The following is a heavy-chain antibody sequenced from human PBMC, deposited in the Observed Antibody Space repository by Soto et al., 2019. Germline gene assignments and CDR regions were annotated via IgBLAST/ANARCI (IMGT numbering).Heavy chain of an antibody. Sequence: QVQLVESGGGVVQPGRSLRLSCAASGFTFSSYGMHWVRQAPGKGLEWVAVIWYDGSNKYYADSVKGRFTISSDNSKNTVYLQMNSRSAEDTAVFYCAGDRSRVVYYMDVWGKGTTVTVSS. V-gene: IGHV3-33*01. J-gene: IGHJ6*03. CDR3: AGDRSRVVYYMDV. CDR1: GFTFSSYG. CDR2: IWYDGSNK. D-gene: IGHD6-13*01.